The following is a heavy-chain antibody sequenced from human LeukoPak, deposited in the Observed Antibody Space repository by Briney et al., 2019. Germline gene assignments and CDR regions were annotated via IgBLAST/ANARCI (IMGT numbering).Heavy chain of an antibody. J-gene: IGHJ4*02. CDR2: TSSSGSTI. CDR3: AKVRLGPAVVRGVIDY. V-gene: IGHV3-48*01. Sequence: GGSLRLSCAASGFTFSTYNMNWVRQAPGKGLEWVSYTSSSGSTIYYADSVKGRFTISRDNSKNTLYLQMNSLRAEDTAVYYCAKVRLGPAVVRGVIDYWGQGTLVTVSS. CDR1: GFTFSTYN. D-gene: IGHD3-10*01.